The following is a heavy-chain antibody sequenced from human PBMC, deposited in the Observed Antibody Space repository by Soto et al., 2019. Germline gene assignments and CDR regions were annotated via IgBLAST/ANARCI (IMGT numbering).Heavy chain of an antibody. J-gene: IGHJ5*02. CDR3: ARSITIFGVVINYSWFDP. CDR2: IIPIFGTA. D-gene: IGHD3-3*01. Sequence: SVKVSCKASGGTFSSYAISWVRQAPGQGLEWMGGIIPIFGTANYAQKFQGRVTITADESTSTVYMELSSLRSEDTAVYYCARSITIFGVVINYSWFDPWGQGTLVTVSS. V-gene: IGHV1-69*13. CDR1: GGTFSSYA.